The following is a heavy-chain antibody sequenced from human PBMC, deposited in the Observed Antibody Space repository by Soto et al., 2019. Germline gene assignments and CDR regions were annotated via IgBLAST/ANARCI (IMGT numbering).Heavy chain of an antibody. CDR1: GFMFSRYS. Sequence: EVQLVESGGGLVQPGGSLRLSCAASGFMFSRYSMNWVRQAPGQGLEWVSYISSSSGTKNYADSVRGRFTISRDNAKNSLVLQMDSLSAEDTAVYYCARDIDSWASDYWGQGTLVTVSS. D-gene: IGHD6-13*01. CDR2: ISSSSGTK. J-gene: IGHJ4*02. V-gene: IGHV3-48*01. CDR3: ARDIDSWASDY.